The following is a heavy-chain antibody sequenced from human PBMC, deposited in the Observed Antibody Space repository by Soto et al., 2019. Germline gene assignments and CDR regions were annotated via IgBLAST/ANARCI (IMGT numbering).Heavy chain of an antibody. CDR2: IIPIFNTA. D-gene: IGHD2-2*02. Sequence: SVKVSCKASGGTFSSYTFAWVRQAPGQGLEWMGGIIPIFNTATYAQNFRDRVTITADESTRTAYMELSSLRSEDTAMYYCARRGDEIYLNAFDIWGQGTMVTVSS. J-gene: IGHJ3*02. CDR1: GGTFSSYT. V-gene: IGHV1-69*13. CDR3: ARRGDEIYLNAFDI.